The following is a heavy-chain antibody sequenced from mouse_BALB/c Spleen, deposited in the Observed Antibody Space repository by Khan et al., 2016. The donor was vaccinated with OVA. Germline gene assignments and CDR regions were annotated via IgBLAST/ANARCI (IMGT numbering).Heavy chain of an antibody. D-gene: IGHD2-13*01. J-gene: IGHJ3*01. CDR2: IYPYNDDT. V-gene: IGHV1S136*01. CDR1: GYTFTSYV. CDR3: APVDGDYVSFAY. Sequence: EVQLQQSGPELVKPGASVKMSCKASGYTFTSYVMHWVKQKPGLGLEWIGYIYPYNDDTKYNEKFKGKATLTSDKSSSTAYMELSSLTSEDSAVYYCAPVDGDYVSFAYWGQGTLVTVSA.